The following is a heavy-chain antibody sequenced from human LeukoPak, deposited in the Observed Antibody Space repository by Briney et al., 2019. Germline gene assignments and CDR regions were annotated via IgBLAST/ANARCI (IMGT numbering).Heavy chain of an antibody. Sequence: GASVKVSCKASGYTFTGYYMHWVRQAPGQGLEWMGWINPNSGGTNYAQKFQGRVTMTRDTSISTAYMELSSLRSEDTAAYYCARFTQRRDGGDGIWGQGTMVTVSS. CDR2: INPNSGGT. D-gene: IGHD5-24*01. J-gene: IGHJ3*02. CDR1: GYTFTGYY. CDR3: ARFTQRRDGGDGI. V-gene: IGHV1-2*02.